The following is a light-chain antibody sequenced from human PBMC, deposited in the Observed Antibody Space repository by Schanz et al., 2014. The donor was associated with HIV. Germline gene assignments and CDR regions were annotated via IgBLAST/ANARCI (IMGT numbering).Light chain of an antibody. V-gene: IGKV3-20*01. CDR1: QIISTS. CDR2: GAS. Sequence: EPVLTQSPATLSVYPGDRVTLSCRTTQIISTSLAWYQQRPGQPPRLLVYGASSRAAGIPDRFSGSGSGTDFTLTISRLEPEDFAVYYCQQYAYSPWTFGQGTKVEIK. J-gene: IGKJ1*01. CDR3: QQYAYSPWT.